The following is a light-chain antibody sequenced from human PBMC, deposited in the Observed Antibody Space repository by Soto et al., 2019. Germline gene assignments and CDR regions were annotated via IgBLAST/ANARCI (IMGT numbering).Light chain of an antibody. CDR3: QVYGTSSKT. Sequence: EIELTQSPGTLSLSPGERASLACRASQSVSSRYLAWCQEKPGQAPRLLIYGESRRATGIPDRFSGSGSGTDFTLSIRRLEPEDFAVYFCQVYGTSSKTFGQGTKVDI. CDR1: QSVSSRY. J-gene: IGKJ1*01. V-gene: IGKV3-20*01. CDR2: GES.